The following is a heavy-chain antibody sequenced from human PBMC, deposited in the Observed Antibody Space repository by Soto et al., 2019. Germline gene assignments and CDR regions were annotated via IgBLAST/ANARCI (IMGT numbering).Heavy chain of an antibody. CDR2: IYHGGGT. CDR1: GGSVSSGSYY. Sequence: SETLSLTCTVSGGSVSSGSYYWSWLRQPPGKGLEWFGSIYHGGGTYYNPSLNSRVTLSIDMTNNHVSLILNSVTAADTAVYYCARVGPWVPYYYDSRPYTFENWFDPWGQGTLVTVSS. D-gene: IGHD3-22*01. J-gene: IGHJ5*02. CDR3: ARVGPWVPYYYDSRPYTFENWFDP. V-gene: IGHV4-39*02.